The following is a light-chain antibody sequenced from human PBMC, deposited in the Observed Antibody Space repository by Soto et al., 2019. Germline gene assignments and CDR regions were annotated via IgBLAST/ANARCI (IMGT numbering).Light chain of an antibody. J-gene: IGKJ4*01. Sequence: EIVLTQSPGTLSLSPGERATLSCRAGQSVSGCLAWYQQKPGQAPRLLIFDASNRATGIPARFSGSGSGTDFTLTISSLEPEDFAIYYCQQRCNWPPVTFGGGTKVDIK. CDR3: QQRCNWPPVT. CDR2: DAS. V-gene: IGKV3-11*01. CDR1: QSVSGC.